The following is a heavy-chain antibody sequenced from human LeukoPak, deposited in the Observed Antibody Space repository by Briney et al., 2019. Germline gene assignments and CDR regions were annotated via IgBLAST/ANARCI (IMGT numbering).Heavy chain of an antibody. CDR1: GFPFSNYD. Sequence: GGSLRLSCAASGFPFSNYDIHWVRQAPGKGLEWVAVISFDGSNKKYADSVKGRFTISRDNFKNTVSLQTNSLRAEDTAVYYCAKSITEDGLNIWGQGTLVTVSS. CDR3: AKSITEDGLNI. CDR2: ISFDGSNK. J-gene: IGHJ4*02. V-gene: IGHV3-30*18. D-gene: IGHD2/OR15-2a*01.